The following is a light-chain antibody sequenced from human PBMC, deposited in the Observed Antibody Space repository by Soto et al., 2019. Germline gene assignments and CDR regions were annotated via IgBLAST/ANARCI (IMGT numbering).Light chain of an antibody. CDR2: DAS. Sequence: EVVMTQSPATLSVSPGEGVTPSCRASQGIGDTLAWYQHKPGQAPRLLIYDASNRATGIPARFSGSGSGTDFTLTISSLEPEDFAVYYCLQRSNWPRTFGQGTRLEIK. CDR3: LQRSNWPRT. V-gene: IGKV3-11*01. J-gene: IGKJ5*01. CDR1: QGIGDT.